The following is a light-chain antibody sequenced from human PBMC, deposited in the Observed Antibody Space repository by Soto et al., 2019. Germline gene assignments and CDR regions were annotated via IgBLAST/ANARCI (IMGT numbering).Light chain of an antibody. CDR2: DAS. Sequence: DIQMTQSPSSLSASVGDRVTITCQASQDISNHLNWYQQKPGKAPKLLIYDASNLETGVPSRFSGSGSGTDFTFTISRLQPEDIATYYCQHYDNLLFTFGPGTKVDFK. V-gene: IGKV1-33*01. J-gene: IGKJ3*01. CDR3: QHYDNLLFT. CDR1: QDISNH.